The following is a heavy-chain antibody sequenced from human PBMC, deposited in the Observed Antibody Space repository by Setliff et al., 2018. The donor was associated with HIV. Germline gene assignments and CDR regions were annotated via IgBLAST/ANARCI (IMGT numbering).Heavy chain of an antibody. CDR3: AREMYYYDSTGYWRPDGFDI. D-gene: IGHD3-22*01. Sequence: SETLSLTCTISGGFISSGDYYWSGIRQSPGKSLEWIGYSYYSGSACYNPSFESRVTISVDTSKNQFSLKLSSVTAADTAVYYCAREMYYYDSTGYWRPDGFDIWGQGTMVTVSS. J-gene: IGHJ3*02. V-gene: IGHV4-30-4*08. CDR1: GGFISSGDYY. CDR2: SYYSGSA.